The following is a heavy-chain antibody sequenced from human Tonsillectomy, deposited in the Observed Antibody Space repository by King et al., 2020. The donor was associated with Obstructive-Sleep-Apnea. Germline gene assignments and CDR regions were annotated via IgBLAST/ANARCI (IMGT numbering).Heavy chain of an antibody. CDR3: AREDYYGSGSYHLTYY. J-gene: IGHJ4*02. Sequence: QLVQSGAEVKKPGSSVKVSCKASGGTFSSYGISWVRQAPGQSLEWMGRVIPLLGITNYAQKFQGRVTINADKFTSIAYMELSSLTSEDTAVYYCAREDYYGSGSYHLTYYWGQGTLVTVSS. CDR2: VIPLLGIT. V-gene: IGHV1-69*09. CDR1: GGTFSSYG. D-gene: IGHD3-10*01.